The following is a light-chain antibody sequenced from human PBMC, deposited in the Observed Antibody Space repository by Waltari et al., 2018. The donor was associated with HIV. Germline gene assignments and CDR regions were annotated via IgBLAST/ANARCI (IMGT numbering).Light chain of an antibody. CDR3: SSYAGSKNRVV. CDR2: DVY. CDR1: SSDIGSYDY. J-gene: IGLJ2*01. V-gene: IGLV2-8*01. Sequence: QSALTQSPSASGSPGQAVTLSCTGTSSDIGSYDYVSWYQQHPGKAPKLIIYDVYKRHSGVPDRFSGSKSGNTASLTVSGLQTEDEATYYCSSYAGSKNRVVFGGGTFLTVL.